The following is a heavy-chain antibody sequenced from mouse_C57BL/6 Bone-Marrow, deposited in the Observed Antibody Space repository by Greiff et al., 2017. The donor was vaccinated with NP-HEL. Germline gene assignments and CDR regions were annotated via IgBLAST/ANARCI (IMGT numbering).Heavy chain of an antibody. CDR2: IYPRSGNT. CDR1: GYTFTSYG. V-gene: IGHV1-81*01. D-gene: IGHD4-1*01. Sequence: QVQLQQSGAELARPGASVKLSCTASGYTFTSYGISWVKQRTGQGLEWIGEIYPRSGNTYYNEKFKGKATLTADKSSSTAYMELRSLTSEDSAVYFCARDPGLGIFDYGGQGTTLTVSS. J-gene: IGHJ2*01. CDR3: ARDPGLGIFDY.